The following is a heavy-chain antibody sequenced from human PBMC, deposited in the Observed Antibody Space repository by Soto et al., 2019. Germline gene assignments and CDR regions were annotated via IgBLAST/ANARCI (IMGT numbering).Heavy chain of an antibody. Sequence: ASPQVYRKASGFTFLIYDVSWVRQTEGQGLEWMGWMNPNNGNAGFEQKFRGKINMTRNTAISTAYVELSRLRSDDSAGYFCARRQGRSGPYYLDRWGQGNQVS. V-gene: IGHV1-8*01. J-gene: IGHJ4*01. CDR3: ARRQGRSGPYYLDR. CDR1: GFTFLIYD. CDR2: MNPNNGNA.